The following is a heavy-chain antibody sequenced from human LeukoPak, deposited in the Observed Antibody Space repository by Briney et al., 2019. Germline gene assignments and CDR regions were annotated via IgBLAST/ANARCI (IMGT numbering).Heavy chain of an antibody. V-gene: IGHV1-2*02. D-gene: IGHD3-10*01. CDR2: INPNTGDT. CDR1: GYTFTGYY. J-gene: IGHJ4*02. CDR3: SRYYRYFDY. Sequence: AAPVKVSCKASGYTFTGYYVHWVRQAPGQGLEWMGWINPNTGDTNYAQKSQGRVTMTRDTSINTAYMDLSGLRSDDTAVYYCSRYYRYFDYWGQGTLVTVSS.